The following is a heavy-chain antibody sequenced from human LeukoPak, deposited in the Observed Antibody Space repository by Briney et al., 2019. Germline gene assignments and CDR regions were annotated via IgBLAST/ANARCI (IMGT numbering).Heavy chain of an antibody. CDR3: AKASGIVGASDAFDI. J-gene: IGHJ3*02. CDR1: GFTFSSYA. V-gene: IGHV3-23*01. CDR2: ISGSGGST. D-gene: IGHD1-26*01. Sequence: PGGSLRLTCAASGFTFSSYAMSWVRQAPGKGLEWVSAISGSGGSTYYADSVKGRFTISRDNSKNTLYLQMNSLRAEDTAVYYCAKASGIVGASDAFDIWGQGTMVTVSS.